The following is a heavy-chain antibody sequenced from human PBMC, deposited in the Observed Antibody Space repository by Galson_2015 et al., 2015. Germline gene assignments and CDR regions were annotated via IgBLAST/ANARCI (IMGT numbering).Heavy chain of an antibody. CDR1: GFTFSSYS. J-gene: IGHJ4*02. CDR3: AKDRDYYDSSAHDS. Sequence: SLRLSCAASGFTFSSYSMNWVRQAPGRGLEWVSAISGSGGSTYYADSVKGRFTISRDNSKNTLYLQMNSLRAEDTAVYYCAKDRDYYDSSAHDSWGQGTLVTVSS. CDR2: ISGSGGST. D-gene: IGHD3-22*01. V-gene: IGHV3-23*01.